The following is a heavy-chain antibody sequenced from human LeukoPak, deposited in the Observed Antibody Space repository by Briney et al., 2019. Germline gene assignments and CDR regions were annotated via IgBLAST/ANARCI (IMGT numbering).Heavy chain of an antibody. CDR3: AGDCSSTSCYDG. D-gene: IGHD2-2*01. CDR1: GLTFSSYS. Sequence: PGGSLRLSCAASGLTFSSYSMNWVRQAPGKAREWFSSISIITSYIYSADSVKARFTIPRANAKNPLTFQMASLRAQDTAVYNCAGDCSSTSCYDGWGQGTLVTVSS. V-gene: IGHV3-21*01. CDR2: ISIITSYI. J-gene: IGHJ4*02.